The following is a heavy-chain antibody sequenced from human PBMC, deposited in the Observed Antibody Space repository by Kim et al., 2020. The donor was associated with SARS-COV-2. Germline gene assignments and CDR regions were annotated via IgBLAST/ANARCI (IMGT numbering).Heavy chain of an antibody. V-gene: IGHV1-3*01. CDR2: INAGNGNT. CDR3: ARVFGELLYHYWYFDL. CDR1: GYTFTSYA. D-gene: IGHD3-10*01. Sequence: ASVKVSCKASGYTFTSYAMHWVRQAPRQRLEWMGWINAGNGNTKYSQKFQGRVTITRDTSASTAYMELSSLRSEDTAVYYCARVFGELLYHYWYFDLWGRCTLVTVSS. J-gene: IGHJ2*01.